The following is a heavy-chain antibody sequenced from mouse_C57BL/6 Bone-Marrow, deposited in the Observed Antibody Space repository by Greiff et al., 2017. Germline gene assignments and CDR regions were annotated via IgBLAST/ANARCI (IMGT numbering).Heavy chain of an antibody. CDR2: INPGSGGT. D-gene: IGHD2-3*01. CDR3: ARDDGYYVLGYFDV. J-gene: IGHJ1*03. V-gene: IGHV1-54*01. Sequence: QVQLKESGAELVRPGTSVKVSCKASGYAFTNYLIAWVKQRPGQGLEWIGVINPGSGGTNYNEKFKGKATLTANKSSRPAYMPLSSLTSEDSAVYFCARDDGYYVLGYFDVWGTGTTVTVSS. CDR1: GYAFTNYL.